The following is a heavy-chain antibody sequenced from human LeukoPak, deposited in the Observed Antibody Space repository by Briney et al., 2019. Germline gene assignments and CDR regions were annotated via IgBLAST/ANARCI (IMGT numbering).Heavy chain of an antibody. CDR2: IPSCGSNK. D-gene: IGHD3-16*01. Sequence: PGGSLRLSCAASGFTFSSFAMHWVRQAPGKGLEWVAVIPSCGSNKYYADSVKGRFTISRDNSKNTLYLQMNSLRAEDTAVYYCARDVQEEGYVLWDHIWFDPWGQGTLVTVSS. V-gene: IGHV3-30*04. CDR1: GFTFSSFA. CDR3: ARDVQEEGYVLWDHIWFDP. J-gene: IGHJ5*02.